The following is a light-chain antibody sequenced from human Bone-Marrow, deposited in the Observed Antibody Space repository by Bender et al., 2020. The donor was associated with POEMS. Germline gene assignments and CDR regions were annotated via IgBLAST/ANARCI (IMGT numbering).Light chain of an antibody. Sequence: QSVLTQPPSVSGAPGQRVTISCFGSSSNIGNHGVNWYQQLPGEAPKLLIYYDDLLTPGVSDRFSASKSGTSASLAISELQSEDEADYFCYLNAGTYKCFGEGTRLTV. V-gene: IGLV1-36*01. CDR1: SSNIGNHG. CDR2: YDD. CDR3: YLNAGTYKC. J-gene: IGLJ2*01.